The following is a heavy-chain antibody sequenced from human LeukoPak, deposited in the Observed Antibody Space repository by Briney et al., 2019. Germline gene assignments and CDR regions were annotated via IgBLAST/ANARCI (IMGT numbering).Heavy chain of an antibody. CDR2: LYYSGST. CDR1: GDSISSSSYY. V-gene: IGHV4-39*07. J-gene: IGHJ4*02. CDR3: AEGALGYSGYGSFDY. D-gene: IGHD5-12*01. Sequence: PSETLSLTCTVSGDSISSSSYYWGWIRQPPGKGLEWIGSLYYSGSTYYNPSLKSRVTISVDKSKNQFSLKLSSVTAADTAVYYCAEGALGYSGYGSFDYWGQGTLVTVSS.